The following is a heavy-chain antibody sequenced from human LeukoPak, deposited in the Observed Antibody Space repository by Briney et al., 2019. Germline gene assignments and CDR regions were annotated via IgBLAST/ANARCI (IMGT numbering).Heavy chain of an antibody. CDR2: ISYDGSNK. CDR1: GFTFRSYA. CDR3: VLPYYDSWSGRANYGMDV. J-gene: IGHJ6*02. V-gene: IGHV3-30-3*01. D-gene: IGHD3-3*01. Sequence: PGRSLRLSCAASGFTFRSYAMHWVRQAPGKGLEWVAVISYDGSNKYYADSVKGRFTISRDNSKNTLYLQMNSLRAEDTAVYYCVLPYYDSWSGRANYGMDVWGQGTTVTVSS.